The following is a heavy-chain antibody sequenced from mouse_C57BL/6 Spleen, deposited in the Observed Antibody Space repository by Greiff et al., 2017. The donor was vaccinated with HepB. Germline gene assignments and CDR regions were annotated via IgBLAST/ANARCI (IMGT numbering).Heavy chain of an antibody. V-gene: IGHV2-2*01. CDR1: GFSLTSYG. CDR2: IWSGGST. D-gene: IGHD1-1*01. J-gene: IGHJ1*03. CDR3: ARNYYGSSKYFDV. Sequence: VKLEESGPGLVQPSQSLSITCTVSGFSLTSYGVHWVRQSPGKGLEWLGVIWSGGSTDYNAAFISRLSISKDNSKSQVFMKMNSLQADDTAIYYCARNYYGSSKYFDVWGTGTTVTVSS.